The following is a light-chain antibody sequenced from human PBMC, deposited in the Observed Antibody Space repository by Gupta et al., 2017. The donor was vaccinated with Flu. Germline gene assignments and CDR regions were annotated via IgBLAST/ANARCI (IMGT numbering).Light chain of an antibody. V-gene: IGKV3-20*01. CDR3: QQYGSSPRT. CDR1: QSVSSSY. J-gene: IGKJ1*01. CDR2: GAS. Sequence: ASQSVSSSYLAWYQQKPGQAPRLLIYGASSRATGIPDRFSGSGSGTDFTLTISRLEPEDFAVYYCQQYGSSPRTFGQGTKVEIK.